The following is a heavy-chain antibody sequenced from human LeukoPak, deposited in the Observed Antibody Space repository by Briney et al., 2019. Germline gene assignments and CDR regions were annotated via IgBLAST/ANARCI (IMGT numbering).Heavy chain of an antibody. CDR1: GFTFRSYA. D-gene: IGHD1-26*01. CDR3: ARSMSGSYISDAFDI. V-gene: IGHV3-30-3*01. Sequence: GGSLRLSCAASGFTFRSYAMHWVRQAPGKGLEWVAVISYDGSNKYYADSVKGRFTISRDNSKNTLYLQMNSLRAEDTAVYYCARSMSGSYISDAFDIWGQGTMVTVSS. J-gene: IGHJ3*02. CDR2: ISYDGSNK.